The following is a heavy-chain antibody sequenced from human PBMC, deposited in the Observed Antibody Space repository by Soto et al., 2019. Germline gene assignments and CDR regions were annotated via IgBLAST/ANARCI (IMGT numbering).Heavy chain of an antibody. V-gene: IGHV1-46*01. CDR2: INPNGGSA. CDR1: GYIFINYY. J-gene: IGHJ3*02. CDR3: ARGPGGAFDI. D-gene: IGHD6-25*01. Sequence: ASVKVSCKASGYIFINYYIHWVRQAPGQGLEWIGIINPNGGSANYAQKFRGRVTMARDTSTSTAYMELSSLRSEDTAVYYCARGPGGAFDIWGQGTMVTVSS.